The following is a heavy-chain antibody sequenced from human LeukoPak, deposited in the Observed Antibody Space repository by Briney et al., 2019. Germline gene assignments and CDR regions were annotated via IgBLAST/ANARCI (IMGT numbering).Heavy chain of an antibody. CDR3: AKDILGWPGSGYYSDYFDY. J-gene: IGHJ4*02. CDR1: GFTFDDYT. V-gene: IGHV3-43*01. CDR2: ISWDGGST. D-gene: IGHD3-22*01. Sequence: GGSLRLSCAASGFTFDDYTMHWVRHAPGKGLEWVSLISWDGGSTYYADSVKGRFTISRDNSKNSLYLQMNSLRTEDTALYYCAKDILGWPGSGYYSDYFDYWGQGTLVTVSS.